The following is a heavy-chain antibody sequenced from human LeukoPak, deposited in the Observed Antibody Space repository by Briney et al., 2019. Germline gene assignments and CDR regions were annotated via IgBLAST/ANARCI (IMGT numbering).Heavy chain of an antibody. Sequence: SETLSLTCAVYGGSFSGYYWSWIRQPPGKGLEWIGEINHSGSTNYNPSLESRVTISVDTSKNQFSLKLSSVTAADTAVYYCARHSPDGYNYGGYYYYMDVWGKGTTVTISS. CDR2: INHSGST. J-gene: IGHJ6*03. V-gene: IGHV4-34*01. D-gene: IGHD5-24*01. CDR1: GGSFSGYY. CDR3: ARHSPDGYNYGGYYYYMDV.